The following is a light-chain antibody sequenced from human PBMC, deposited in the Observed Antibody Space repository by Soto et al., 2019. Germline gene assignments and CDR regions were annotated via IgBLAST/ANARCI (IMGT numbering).Light chain of an antibody. J-gene: IGKJ2*01. V-gene: IGKV3-20*01. CDR2: GAS. Sequence: EIVLTQSPGTLSLSPGERATLSCRASQSVTSNYLAWYQQKPGQAPRLLIFGASSRATGIPDRFSGSGSGTDFTLTISRLEPEDFAVYYCQQYVSSPSMYTFGQGTKVQVK. CDR1: QSVTSNY. CDR3: QQYVSSPSMYT.